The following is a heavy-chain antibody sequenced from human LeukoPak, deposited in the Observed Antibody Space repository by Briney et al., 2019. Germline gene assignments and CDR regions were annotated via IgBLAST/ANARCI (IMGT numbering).Heavy chain of an antibody. CDR2: ISWNSGSI. Sequence: PGRSLRLSCAASGFTFDDYAMHWVRQAPGKGLEWVSGISWNSGSIGYADSVKGRFTISRDNAKNSLYLQMNSLRAEDTALYYCAKFYSDYGDTDDHWGQGTLVTVSS. V-gene: IGHV3-9*01. D-gene: IGHD4-17*01. CDR3: AKFYSDYGDTDDH. J-gene: IGHJ4*02. CDR1: GFTFDDYA.